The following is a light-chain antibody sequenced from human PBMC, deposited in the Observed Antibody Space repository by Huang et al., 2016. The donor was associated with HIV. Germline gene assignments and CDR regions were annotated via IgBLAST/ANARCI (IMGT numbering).Light chain of an antibody. CDR1: PDIGNA. J-gene: IGKJ5*01. CDR3: QQLKDYRVT. CDR2: AAS. Sequence: IQLNQSPSSLSASVGDRVAITCRASPDIGNALAWYQQRPGKAPKPLIYAASTLQGGVESMISGSVSGTYFALTMNDLQPEDFTAYNCQQLKDYRVTFGQETRLDIE. V-gene: IGKV1-9*01.